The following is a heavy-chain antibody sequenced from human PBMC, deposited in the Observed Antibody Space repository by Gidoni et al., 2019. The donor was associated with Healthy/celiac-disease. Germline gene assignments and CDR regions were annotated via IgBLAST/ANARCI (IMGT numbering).Heavy chain of an antibody. CDR1: GGSFSGYY. J-gene: IGHJ4*02. D-gene: IGHD4-4*01. CDR2: INHSGST. Sequence: QVQQQQWGAGLLKPSETLSPTCAVYGGSFSGYYWSWIRQPPGKGLEGIGEINHSGSTNYNPSLKSRVTISVDTSKNQFSLKLSSVTAADTAVYYCARSGRRGNSAIDYWGQGTLVTVSS. V-gene: IGHV4-34*01. CDR3: ARSGRRGNSAIDY.